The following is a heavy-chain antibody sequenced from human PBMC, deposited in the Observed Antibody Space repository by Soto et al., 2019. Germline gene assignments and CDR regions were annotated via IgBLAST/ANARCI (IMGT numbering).Heavy chain of an antibody. D-gene: IGHD6-6*01. J-gene: IGHJ6*02. CDR2: ISNNGINK. Sequence: QVQLVESGGGVVQPGRSLRLSCAAYGFTFSTYGMHWVRQAPGKGLEWLAVISNNGINKYYADSVKGRFTISRDNSKDTLFLQMNSLRGEDTAIYYWARVRREDSPSSNFYYYAGLDVWCQGSTVTVSS. V-gene: IGHV3-30*03. CDR1: GFTFSTYG. CDR3: ARVRREDSPSSNFYYYAGLDV.